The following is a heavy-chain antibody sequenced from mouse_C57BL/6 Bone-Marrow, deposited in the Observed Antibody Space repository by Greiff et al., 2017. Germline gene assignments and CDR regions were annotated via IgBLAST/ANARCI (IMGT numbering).Heavy chain of an antibody. CDR3: AREGLRAWFAY. J-gene: IGHJ3*01. CDR2: ISDGGSYT. CDR1: GFTFSSYA. Sequence: EVQRVESGGGLVKPGGSLKLSCAASGFTFSSYAMSWVRQTPEKRLEWVATISDGGSYTYYPDNVKGRFTISRDNAKNNLYLQMSQLKSEDTAMYYCAREGLRAWFAYWDQGTLVTVSA. V-gene: IGHV5-4*01. D-gene: IGHD2-4*01.